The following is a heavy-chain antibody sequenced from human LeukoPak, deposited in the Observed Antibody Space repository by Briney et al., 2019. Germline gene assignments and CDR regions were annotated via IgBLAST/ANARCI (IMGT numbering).Heavy chain of an antibody. Sequence: GGSLRLSCAASGFTFNTYSMNWLRQAPRMGLEWVSYISSSSGAIYYADSVKGRFTISRDNAKNSLYLQMNSLRAEDTAVYYCARDLNYAFDIWGQGTRVTLSS. J-gene: IGHJ3*02. D-gene: IGHD5-24*01. CDR2: ISSSSGAI. V-gene: IGHV3-48*01. CDR3: ARDLNYAFDI. CDR1: GFTFNTYS.